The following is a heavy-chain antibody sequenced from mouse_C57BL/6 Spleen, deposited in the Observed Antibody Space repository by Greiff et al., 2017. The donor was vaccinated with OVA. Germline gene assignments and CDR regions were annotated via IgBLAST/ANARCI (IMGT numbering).Heavy chain of an antibody. Sequence: VKLVESDAELVKPGASVKISCKVSGYTFTDHTIHWMKQRPEQGLEWIGYIYPRDGSTKYNEKFKGKATLTADKSSSTAYMQLNSLTSEDSAVYFCARRGVYDHLSWFAYWGQGTLVTVSA. CDR2: IYPRDGST. CDR3: ARRGVYDHLSWFAY. D-gene: IGHD2-3*01. J-gene: IGHJ3*01. V-gene: IGHV1-78*01. CDR1: GYTFTDHT.